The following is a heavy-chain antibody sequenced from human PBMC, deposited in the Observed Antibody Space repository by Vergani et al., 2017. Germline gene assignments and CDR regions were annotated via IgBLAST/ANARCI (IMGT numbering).Heavy chain of an antibody. V-gene: IGHV1-69-2*01. J-gene: IGHJ6*01. CDR1: GYTFTAHY. CDR2: VDPEDGET. Sequence: EVQLVQSGAAVKKPGATMKISCKISGYTFTAHYTHWVKQAPGKGLEWMGLVDPEDGETIYVEKFKGRVTIAAEASTDTAHLELSSLRSEDTAVYYCATPQTVTTGGMEVWVQGTTVIVSS. D-gene: IGHD4-17*01. CDR3: ATPQTVTTGGMEV.